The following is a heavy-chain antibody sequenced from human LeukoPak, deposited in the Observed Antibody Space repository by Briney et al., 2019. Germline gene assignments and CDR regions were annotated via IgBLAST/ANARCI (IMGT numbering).Heavy chain of an antibody. J-gene: IGHJ4*02. CDR3: AGHHPRNTVDF. Sequence: SETLSLTCTVSGGSISSYYWSWIRQPPGKGLEWIAYISDIGSINYNPSLKSRVTISLETSKNQFSLKLSSVTAADTAVYYFAGHHPRNTVDFWGQGTLVTVSS. CDR1: GGSISSYY. D-gene: IGHD2/OR15-2a*01. V-gene: IGHV4-59*08. CDR2: ISDIGSI.